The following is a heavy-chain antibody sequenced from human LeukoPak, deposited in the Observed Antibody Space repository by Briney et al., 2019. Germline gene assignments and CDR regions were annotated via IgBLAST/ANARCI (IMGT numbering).Heavy chain of an antibody. CDR2: ISGSGGST. V-gene: IGHV3-23*01. D-gene: IGHD3-3*01. J-gene: IGHJ3*02. CDR3: AKDLPDDCFNVNNGAFDI. CDR1: GFTFSSYA. Sequence: GGSLRLSCAASGFTFSSYAMSWVRQAPGKGLEWVSTISGSGGSTYYADSVKGRFTISRDNSKNTLYLQMNSLRAEDTAIYYCAKDLPDDCFNVNNGAFDIWGQGTMVTVSS.